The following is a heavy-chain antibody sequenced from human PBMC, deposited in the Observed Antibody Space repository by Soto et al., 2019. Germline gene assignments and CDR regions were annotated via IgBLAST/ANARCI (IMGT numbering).Heavy chain of an antibody. J-gene: IGHJ3*02. Sequence: VQLVESGGGVVQPGRSLRLSCAASGFTFSSYGMHWVRQAPGKGLEWAAVISYDGNNKYYAESVKGRFTISRDTSKNTLYLQMNSLRPEDTAVYYCVADYVATDTFDIWGRGTMVTVSS. CDR1: GFTFSSYG. D-gene: IGHD3-10*02. CDR3: VADYVATDTFDI. V-gene: IGHV3-30*03. CDR2: ISYDGNNK.